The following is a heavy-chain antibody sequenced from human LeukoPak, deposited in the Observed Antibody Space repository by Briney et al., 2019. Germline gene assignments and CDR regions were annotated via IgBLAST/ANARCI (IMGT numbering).Heavy chain of an antibody. CDR3: ARVPRGHYYDSSGYPREKDAFDI. CDR2: INPNSGGT. V-gene: IGHV1-2*02. CDR1: GYAFTGYY. J-gene: IGHJ3*02. Sequence: ASVKVSCKASGYAFTGYYMHWVRQAPGQGLEWMGWINPNSGGTNYAQKFQGRVTMTRDTSISTAYMELSRLRSDDTAVYYCARVPRGHYYDSSGYPREKDAFDIWGQGTMVTVSS. D-gene: IGHD3-22*01.